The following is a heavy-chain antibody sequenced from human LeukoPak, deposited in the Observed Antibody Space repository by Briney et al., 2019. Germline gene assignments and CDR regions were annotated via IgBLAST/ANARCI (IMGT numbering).Heavy chain of an antibody. J-gene: IGHJ6*03. CDR3: ARGYVWNYARYYYYYYYMDV. V-gene: IGHV3-48*04. CDR1: GFTFSSYW. D-gene: IGHD1-7*01. CDR2: ISSSGSTI. Sequence: GGSLRLSCAASGFTFSSYWMSWVRQAPGKGLEWVSYISSSGSTIYYADSVKGRFTISRDNAKNSLYLQMNSLRAEDTAVYYCARGYVWNYARYYYYYYYMDVWGKGTTVTVSS.